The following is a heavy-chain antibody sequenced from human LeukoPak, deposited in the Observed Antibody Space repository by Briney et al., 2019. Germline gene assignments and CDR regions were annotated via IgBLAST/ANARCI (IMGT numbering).Heavy chain of an antibody. V-gene: IGHV4-39*07. CDR2: IYYSGST. D-gene: IGHD3-3*01. J-gene: IGHJ5*02. CDR3: ARENSWSGPRRFDP. CDR1: GGSISSGSYY. Sequence: SETLSLTCTVSGGSISSGSYYWGWIRQPPGEGLEWIGYIYYSGSTYYNPSLKSRVTISVDTSKNQFSLKLSSVTAADTAVYYCARENSWSGPRRFDPWGQGTLVTVSS.